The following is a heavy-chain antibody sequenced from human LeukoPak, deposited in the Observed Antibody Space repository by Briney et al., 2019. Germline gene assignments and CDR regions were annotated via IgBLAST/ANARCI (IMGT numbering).Heavy chain of an antibody. V-gene: IGHV4-59*08. CDR1: GGSISSYY. CDR3: ARHLWFGEPYTP. CDR2: IYYSGST. Sequence: SETLSLTCTVSGGSISSYYWSWTRQPPGKGLEWIGYIYYSGSTNYNPSLKSRVTISVDTSKNQFSLKLSSVTAADTAVYYCARHLWFGEPYTPWGQGTLVTVSS. D-gene: IGHD3-10*01. J-gene: IGHJ5*02.